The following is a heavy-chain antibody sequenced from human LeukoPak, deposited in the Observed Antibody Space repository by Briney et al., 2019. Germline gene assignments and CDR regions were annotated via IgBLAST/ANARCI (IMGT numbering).Heavy chain of an antibody. J-gene: IGHJ4*02. CDR1: GYTFTDYY. CDR2: VDPEDGET. CDR3: VKSTSECLRLGGYFDY. Sequence: ASVKVSCKVSGYTFTDYYMHWVQQARGKGLEWMGLVDPEDGETIYAEKFQGRVTITADTSTDTAYMELSSLRSEDTAVYYCVKSTSECLRLGGYFDYWGQGTLVTVSS. V-gene: IGHV1-69-2*01. D-gene: IGHD5-12*01.